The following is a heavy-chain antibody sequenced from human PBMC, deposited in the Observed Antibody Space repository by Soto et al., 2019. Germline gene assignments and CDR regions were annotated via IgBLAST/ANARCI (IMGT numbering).Heavy chain of an antibody. CDR3: ARHWGHSGSYPPVEYFQH. V-gene: IGHV5-51*01. J-gene: IGHJ1*01. Sequence: PGESLKISCKGSGYSFTSYWIGWVRQMPGKGLEWMGIIYPGDSDTRYSPSFQGQVTISADKSISTAYLQWSSLKASDTAMYYCARHWGHSGSYPPVEYFQHWGQGTLVTVSS. CDR1: GYSFTSYW. D-gene: IGHD1-26*01. CDR2: IYPGDSDT.